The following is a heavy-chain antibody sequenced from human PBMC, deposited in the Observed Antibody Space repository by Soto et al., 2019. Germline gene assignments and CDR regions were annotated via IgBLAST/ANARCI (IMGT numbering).Heavy chain of an antibody. J-gene: IGHJ4*02. CDR3: ARWGTTGGFDL. V-gene: IGHV3-30*19. CDR2: TSYDGNNK. D-gene: IGHD3-16*01. Sequence: QLQLVESGGGVVQPATSLRLSCTASGFMFKSYVMHWVRQAPGKGLEWVALTSYDGNNKYYGDSVKGRFTVSRDNSKNTLHLQMDSLRPEDTALYYCARWGTTGGFDLWGQGTLVSVSS. CDR1: GFMFKSYV.